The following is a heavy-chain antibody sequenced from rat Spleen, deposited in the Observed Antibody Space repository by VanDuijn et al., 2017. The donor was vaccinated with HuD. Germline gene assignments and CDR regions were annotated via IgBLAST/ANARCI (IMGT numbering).Heavy chain of an antibody. V-gene: IGHV5-31*01. J-gene: IGHJ2*01. CDR2: ITNNGGRT. CDR1: GLTFNNYW. CDR3: ATRGQPRGYYFDY. D-gene: IGHD1-10*01. Sequence: EVQLVESGGGLVQPGRSLKLSCVASGLTFNNYWMTWIRQAPGKGLEWVATITNNGGRTYYRDSVKGRFTISRDNAKSTLYLQMDSLRSEDTATYYCATRGQPRGYYFDYWGQGVMVTVSS.